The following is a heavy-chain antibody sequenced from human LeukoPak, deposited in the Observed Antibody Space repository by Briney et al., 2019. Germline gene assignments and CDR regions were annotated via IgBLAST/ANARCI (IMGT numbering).Heavy chain of an antibody. Sequence: ASVKVSCKASGYTFSNYGIIWVRQAPGQGLEWMGWINPNSGGTNYAQKFQGRVTMTRDTSISTAYMELSRLRSDDTAVYYCARDSRLGITGTSGAFDIWGQGTMLTVSS. CDR1: GYTFSNYG. V-gene: IGHV1-2*02. D-gene: IGHD1-20*01. CDR3: ARDSRLGITGTSGAFDI. CDR2: INPNSGGT. J-gene: IGHJ3*02.